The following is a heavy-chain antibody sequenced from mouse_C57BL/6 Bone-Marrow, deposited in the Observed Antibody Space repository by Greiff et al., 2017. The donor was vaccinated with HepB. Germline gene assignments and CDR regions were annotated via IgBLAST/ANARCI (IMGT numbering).Heavy chain of an antibody. V-gene: IGHV1-59*01. CDR1: GYTFTSYW. CDR3: AREHGNYEGWYFDV. D-gene: IGHD2-1*01. CDR2: IDPSDCYT. Sequence: QVQLKQPGAELVRPGTSVKLSCKASGYTFTSYWMHWVKQRPGQGLEWIGVIDPSDCYTNYNQKFKGKATLTVDTSSSTAYMQLSSLTSEDSAVYYCAREHGNYEGWYFDVWGTGTTVTVSS. J-gene: IGHJ1*03.